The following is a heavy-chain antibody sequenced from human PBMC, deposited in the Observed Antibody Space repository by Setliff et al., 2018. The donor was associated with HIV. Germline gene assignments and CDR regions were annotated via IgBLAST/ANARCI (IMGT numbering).Heavy chain of an antibody. CDR1: GYSIISGDY. J-gene: IGHJ6*02. CDR3: ARGVVSVVVVAATTYYYYVMDV. D-gene: IGHD2-15*01. Sequence: PSETLSLTCRVSGYSIISGDYWGWIRQPPGKGLEWIGSIYRTGSTYYNPSLKSRVTISVDTSKNQFSLKLSSVTAADTAVYYCARGVVSVVVVAATTYYYYVMDVWGQGTTVTVSS. V-gene: IGHV4-38-2*02. CDR2: IYRTGST.